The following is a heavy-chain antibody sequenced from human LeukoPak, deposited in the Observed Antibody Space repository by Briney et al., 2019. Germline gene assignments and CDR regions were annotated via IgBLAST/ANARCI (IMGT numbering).Heavy chain of an antibody. J-gene: IGHJ4*02. D-gene: IGHD6-19*01. V-gene: IGHV4-59*12. CDR2: IYYSGST. CDR1: GGSISSYY. CDR3: ARGNIAVAGYFDY. Sequence: SETLSLTCTVSGGSISSYYWSWIRQPPGKGLEWIGYIYYSGSTNYNPSLKSRVTTSVDTSKNQFSLKLSSVTAADTAVYYCARGNIAVAGYFDYWGQGTLVTVSS.